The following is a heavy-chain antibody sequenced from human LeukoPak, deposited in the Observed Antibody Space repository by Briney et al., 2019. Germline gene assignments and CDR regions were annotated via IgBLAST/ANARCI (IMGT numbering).Heavy chain of an antibody. V-gene: IGHV1-2*02. J-gene: IGHJ4*02. CDR3: ARATFTGSWYYFDY. Sequence: ASVKVSCKASGYTFTSYAMHWVRQAPGQRLEWMGWINAGSGGTNYAQKFQGRVTMTRDTSISTAYVELSRLRSDDTAVYYCARATFTGSWYYFDYWGQGTLVTVSS. D-gene: IGHD1-26*01. CDR1: GYTFTSYA. CDR2: INAGSGGT.